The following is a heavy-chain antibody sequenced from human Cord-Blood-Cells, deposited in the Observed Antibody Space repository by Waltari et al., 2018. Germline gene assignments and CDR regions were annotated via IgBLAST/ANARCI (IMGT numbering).Heavy chain of an antibody. CDR1: GGSFSGYY. D-gene: IGHD4-17*01. Sequence: QVQLQQWGAGLLKPSETLSLTCAVYGGSFSGYYWSWIRQPPGKGLEWIGEINHSGSTNYNPSFKSRVTISVDTSKNQFSLKLSSVTAADTAVYYCARDGDYDYWGQGTLVTVSS. CDR3: ARDGDYDY. J-gene: IGHJ4*02. V-gene: IGHV4-34*01. CDR2: INHSGST.